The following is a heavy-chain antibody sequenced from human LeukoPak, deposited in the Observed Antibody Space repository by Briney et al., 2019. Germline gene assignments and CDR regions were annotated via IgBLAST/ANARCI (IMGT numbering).Heavy chain of an antibody. Sequence: SETLSLTCTVSGGSISSYYWSWIRQPPGKGLEWIGYIYYSGSTNYNPSLKSRVTISVDTSKNQFSLKLSSVTAADTAVYYCAREVAVAGVDAFDMWGQGTMVTVYS. J-gene: IGHJ3*02. CDR3: AREVAVAGVDAFDM. D-gene: IGHD6-19*01. CDR1: GGSISSYY. CDR2: IYYSGST. V-gene: IGHV4-59*01.